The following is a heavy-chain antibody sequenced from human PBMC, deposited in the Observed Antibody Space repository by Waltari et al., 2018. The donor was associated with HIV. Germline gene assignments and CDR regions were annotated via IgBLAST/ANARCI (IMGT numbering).Heavy chain of an antibody. V-gene: IGHV3-30*18. CDR2: TSFDGGNT. D-gene: IGHD2-15*01. CDR3: AKDRLRGSSSSFDY. J-gene: IGHJ4*01. CDR1: GFPFSVYG. Sequence: QVQLVESGGGVVQPGRSLGLSCAASGFPFSVYGRHWVRQAPGKGLEWVATTSFDGGNTYYADSVKGRFTISRDNSKNTLYLQMNSLRPDDTAVFYCAKDRLRGSSSSFDYWGHGTLVTVSS.